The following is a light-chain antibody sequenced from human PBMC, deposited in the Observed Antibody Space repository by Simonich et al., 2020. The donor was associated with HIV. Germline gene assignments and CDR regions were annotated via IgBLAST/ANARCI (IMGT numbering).Light chain of an antibody. V-gene: IGKV1-5*03. Sequence: DIQMTQSPSSLSASVGDRVTITCRASQSISTWLAWDQQKPGKAPKLLSYKASSLESGVPSRFSGSGSGTEFTLTISSLQPDDFATYYCQQYNSYPMYTFGQGTKLEIK. J-gene: IGKJ2*01. CDR3: QQYNSYPMYT. CDR1: QSISTW. CDR2: KAS.